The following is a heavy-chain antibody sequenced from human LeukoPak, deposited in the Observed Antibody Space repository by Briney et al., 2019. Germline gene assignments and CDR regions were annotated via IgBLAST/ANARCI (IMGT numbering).Heavy chain of an antibody. CDR3: GGTGLFFDY. D-gene: IGHD7-27*01. Sequence: SETLSLTCRVSGASISGYYWSWIRQPPGKGLEWIGHMYHTGGTNYNPSLKSRVSISLDTSKKHFSLKLSSVTAADPAVYYCGGTGLFFDYWGEGILVTVSS. CDR2: MYHTGGT. J-gene: IGHJ4*02. V-gene: IGHV4-59*01. CDR1: GASISGYY.